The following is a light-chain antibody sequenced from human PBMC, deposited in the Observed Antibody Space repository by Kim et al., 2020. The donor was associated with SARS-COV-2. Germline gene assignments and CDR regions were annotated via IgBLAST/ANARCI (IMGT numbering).Light chain of an antibody. Sequence: VALGQTVRITCQGDRLRSYYATWYQQKPGQAPIVVVYGKNNRPSGIPARFSGSSSGNTASLTITGTQAGDEADYYCNSRDNNDNVLFGGGTQLTVL. V-gene: IGLV3-19*01. CDR3: NSRDNNDNVL. J-gene: IGLJ2*01. CDR1: RLRSYY. CDR2: GKN.